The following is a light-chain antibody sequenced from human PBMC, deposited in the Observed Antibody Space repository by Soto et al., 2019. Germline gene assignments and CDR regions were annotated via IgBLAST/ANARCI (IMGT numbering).Light chain of an antibody. J-gene: IGKJ5*01. CDR2: AAS. CDR1: ESISRH. CDR3: QQSYRTLSIS. V-gene: IGKV1-39*01. Sequence: DIQMTQSPSSLSASVGDRVTITCRASESISRHLNWYQQKPGKAPNLLIYAASTLQNGVPSRFSGRGSGTDFTLTISSLQPEDFATYYCQQSYRTLSISFGQGTRLEIK.